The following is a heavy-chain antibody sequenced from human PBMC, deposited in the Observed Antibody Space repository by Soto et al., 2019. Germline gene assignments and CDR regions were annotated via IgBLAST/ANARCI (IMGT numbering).Heavy chain of an antibody. CDR3: ARELSALGTIDF. CDR2: ISPYNDNK. J-gene: IGHJ4*02. V-gene: IGHV1-18*01. CDR1: GYTFNIYG. D-gene: IGHD1-7*01. Sequence: QVQLVQSEAEVKKPGASVKVSCKASGYTFNIYGISWVRQAPGQGLEWMGWISPYNDNKKYAQNLQGRVTMTTDTSTSTAYMELRSLRSADTAVYYCARELSALGTIDFWGQGTLVTVSS.